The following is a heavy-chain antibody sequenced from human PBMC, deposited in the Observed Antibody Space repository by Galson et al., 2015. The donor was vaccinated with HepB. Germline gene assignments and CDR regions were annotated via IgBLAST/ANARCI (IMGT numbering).Heavy chain of an antibody. CDR2: INAGNGNT. CDR1: GYTFTSYA. D-gene: IGHD3-10*01. CDR3: ARGPPYGSALDY. J-gene: IGHJ4*02. V-gene: IGHV1-3*01. Sequence: SVKVSCKASGYTFTSYAMHWVRQAPGQRLEWMGWINAGNGNTKYSQKFQGRVTITRDTSASTAYMELSSLRSEDTAVYYRARGPPYGSALDYWGQGTLVTVSS.